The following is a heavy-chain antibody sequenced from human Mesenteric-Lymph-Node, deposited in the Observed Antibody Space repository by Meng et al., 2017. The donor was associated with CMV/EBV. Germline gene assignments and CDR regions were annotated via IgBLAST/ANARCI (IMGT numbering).Heavy chain of an antibody. V-gene: IGHV4-34*01. CDR3: ARGKGLNNWFDP. Sequence: SETLSLTCAVYGGSFSSYYWSWIRQPPGKGLEWIGEINHSGSTNYNPSLKSRVTISVDTSKNQFSLKLSSVTAADTAVYYCARGKGLNNWFDPWGQGTLVTVSS. CDR1: GGSFSSYY. CDR2: INHSGST. J-gene: IGHJ5*02.